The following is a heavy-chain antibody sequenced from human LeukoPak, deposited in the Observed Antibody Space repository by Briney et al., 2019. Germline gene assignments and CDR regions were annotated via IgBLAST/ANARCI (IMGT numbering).Heavy chain of an antibody. V-gene: IGHV3-21*01. J-gene: IGHJ4*02. CDR3: ERDYDYVWGSYRYTEFDY. D-gene: IGHD3-16*02. Sequence: PGGPLRLSCAPSGLTFSSYSMTWARRAPGEGLEWVSSISSSSSYIYYADSVKGRFTISRDNAKNSLYLQMNRLSAEDTAAYYCERDYDYVWGSYRYTEFDYWGQGTLVTVSS. CDR2: ISSSSSYI. CDR1: GLTFSSYS.